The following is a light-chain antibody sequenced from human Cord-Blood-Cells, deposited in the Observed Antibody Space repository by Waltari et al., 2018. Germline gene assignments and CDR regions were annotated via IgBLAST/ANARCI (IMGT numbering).Light chain of an antibody. Sequence: NFMLTQPHSVSESPGKTVTISCTRSSGSIASNYVQWYQQRPGSSPTTVSYEDNQRPSGVPDRCSGSIDSSSNSASLTISGLKTEDEADYYCQSYDNSNPYVFGTGTKVTVL. J-gene: IGLJ1*01. CDR1: SGSIASNY. V-gene: IGLV6-57*01. CDR3: QSYDNSNPYV. CDR2: EDN.